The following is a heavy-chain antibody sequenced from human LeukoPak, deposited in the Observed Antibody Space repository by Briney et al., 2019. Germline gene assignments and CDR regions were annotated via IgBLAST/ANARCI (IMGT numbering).Heavy chain of an antibody. CDR2: ISGSGGST. CDR3: AKDYDFWSGYFDY. Sequence: GGSLRLSCAASGFTFSSYAMSWVRQAPGRGLEWVSAISGSGGSTYYADSVKGRFTISRDNSKNTLYLQMNSLRAEDTAVYYCAKDYDFWSGYFDYWGQGTLVTVSS. CDR1: GFTFSSYA. D-gene: IGHD3-3*01. V-gene: IGHV3-23*01. J-gene: IGHJ4*02.